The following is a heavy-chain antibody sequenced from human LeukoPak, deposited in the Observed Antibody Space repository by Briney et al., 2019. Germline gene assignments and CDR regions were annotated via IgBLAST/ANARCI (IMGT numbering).Heavy chain of an antibody. D-gene: IGHD6-6*01. V-gene: IGHV3-23*01. Sequence: GGSLRLSCAASGFTFSSSAMSWVRQAPGKGLQWVSAISGGGDNTYYADSVKGRFTISRDNSRNTLYLQMNSLRAEDTAVYYCAKTSSSSGTWGQGTLVTVSS. J-gene: IGHJ5*02. CDR3: AKTSSSSGT. CDR1: GFTFSSSA. CDR2: ISGGGDNT.